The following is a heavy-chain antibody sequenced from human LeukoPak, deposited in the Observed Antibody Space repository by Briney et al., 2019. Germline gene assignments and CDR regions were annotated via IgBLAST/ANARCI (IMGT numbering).Heavy chain of an antibody. CDR1: GGSISSGGYY. V-gene: IGHV4-31*03. CDR2: IYYSGST. J-gene: IGHJ4*02. D-gene: IGHD4-17*01. Sequence: PSETLSLTCTVSGGSISSGGYYWSWIRQHPGKGLEWIGYIYYSGSTYYNPSLKSRVTISVDTSKNQFSLKLSPVTAADTAVYYCRGLRTYYFDYWGQGTLVTVSS. CDR3: RGLRTYYFDY.